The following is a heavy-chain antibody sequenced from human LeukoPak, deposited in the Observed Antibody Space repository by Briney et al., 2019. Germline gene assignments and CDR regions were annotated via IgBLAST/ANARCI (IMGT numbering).Heavy chain of an antibody. CDR3: ARDRDYSFDY. CDR1: GFTFSSYA. Sequence: GGALRLSCAASGFTFSSYAMNWGRQAPGKGLEWVAVISYDGGNKYYADSVKGRFTISRDNSKNTLDLQMNSLRGEETAVYYCARDRDYSFDYWGQGTLVTVSS. J-gene: IGHJ4*02. CDR2: ISYDGGNK. D-gene: IGHD3-10*01. V-gene: IGHV3-30-3*01.